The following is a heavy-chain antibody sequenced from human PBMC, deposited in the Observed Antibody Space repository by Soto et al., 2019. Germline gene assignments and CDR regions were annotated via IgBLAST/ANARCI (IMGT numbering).Heavy chain of an antibody. CDR1: GFTFSSYG. Sequence: GGSLRLSCAASGFTFSSYGMHWVRQAPGKGLEWVAVISYDGSNKYYADSVKGRFTISRDNSKNTLYLQMNSLRAEDTAVYYCAKDINSSGYSGYFQHWGQGTLVTVSS. CDR3: AKDINSSGYSGYFQH. V-gene: IGHV3-30*18. CDR2: ISYDGSNK. D-gene: IGHD3-22*01. J-gene: IGHJ1*01.